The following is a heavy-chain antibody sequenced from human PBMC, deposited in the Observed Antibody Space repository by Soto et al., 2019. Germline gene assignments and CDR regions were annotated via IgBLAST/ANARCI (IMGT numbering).Heavy chain of an antibody. J-gene: IGHJ6*02. Sequence: GGSLRLSCAASGFTFTRYSMNWVRQAPGKGLEWVSSISSTTNYIYYADSVKGRFTISRDNAKNSLYLQMNSLRAEDTAVYYCARDGTVITMVRGDYYYGMDVWGQGTTVTVSS. CDR1: GFTFTRYS. CDR3: ARDGTVITMVRGDYYYGMDV. CDR2: ISSTTNYI. D-gene: IGHD3-10*01. V-gene: IGHV3-21*01.